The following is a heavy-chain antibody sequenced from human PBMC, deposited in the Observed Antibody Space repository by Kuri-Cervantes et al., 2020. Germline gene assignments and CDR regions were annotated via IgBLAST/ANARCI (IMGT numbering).Heavy chain of an antibody. D-gene: IGHD6-13*01. CDR1: GYTFTGYY. V-gene: IGHV1-2*04. CDR3: ARGGVYSSSWYEGGPYYYYYYMDV. J-gene: IGHJ6*03. CDR2: INPNSGGT. Sequence: ASVKVSCKASGYTFTGYYMHWVRQAPGQGLEWMGWINPNSGGTNYAQKFQGWVTMTRDTSISTAYMELSSLRSEDTAVYYCARGGVYSSSWYEGGPYYYYYYMDVWGKGTTVTVSS.